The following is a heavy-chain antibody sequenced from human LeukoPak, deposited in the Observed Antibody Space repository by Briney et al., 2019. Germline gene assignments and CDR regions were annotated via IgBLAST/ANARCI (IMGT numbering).Heavy chain of an antibody. CDR3: AKAGYSYGSYYYYYGLDV. Sequence: GGSLRLSCAASGFTFDDYAMHWVRQAPGKGLEWVSLISGDGDSTYYAASVKGRFTISRDNSKNSLYLQMNSLRTEDTALYYCAKAGYSYGSYYYYYGLDVWGQGTTVTVSS. CDR2: ISGDGDST. D-gene: IGHD5-18*01. V-gene: IGHV3-43*02. CDR1: GFTFDDYA. J-gene: IGHJ6*02.